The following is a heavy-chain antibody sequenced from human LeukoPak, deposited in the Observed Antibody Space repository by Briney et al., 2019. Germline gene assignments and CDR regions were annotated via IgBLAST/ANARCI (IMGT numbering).Heavy chain of an antibody. CDR1: GGXISSSSYY. D-gene: IGHD6-13*01. CDR3: ARGQSPAIAAAVNNWFDP. V-gene: IGHV4-61*05. Sequence: PSETLSLTCTVSGGXISSSSYYWGWIRQPPGKRLEWVGFIYYSGSTTYNPSLKSRVTISVDTSKNQFSLQLSSVTAADTAVYYCARGQSPAIAAAVNNWFDPWGQGTLVTVSS. J-gene: IGHJ5*02. CDR2: IYYSGST.